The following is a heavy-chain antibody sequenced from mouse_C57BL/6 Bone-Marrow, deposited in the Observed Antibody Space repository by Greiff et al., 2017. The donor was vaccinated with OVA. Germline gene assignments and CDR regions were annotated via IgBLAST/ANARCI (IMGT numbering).Heavy chain of an antibody. V-gene: IGHV5-9-1*02. J-gene: IGHJ3*01. D-gene: IGHD1-1*01. Sequence: EVKLMESGEGLVKPGGSLKLSCAASGFTFSSYAMSWVRQTPEKRLEWVAYISSGGDYIYYADTVKGRFTISRDNATNTLYLQMSSLKSEDTAMYYCTRDERLLPWFAYWGQGTLVTVSA. CDR2: ISSGGDYI. CDR1: GFTFSSYA. CDR3: TRDERLLPWFAY.